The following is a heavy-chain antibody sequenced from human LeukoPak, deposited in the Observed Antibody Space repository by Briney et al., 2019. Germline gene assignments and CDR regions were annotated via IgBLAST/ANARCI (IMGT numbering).Heavy chain of an antibody. V-gene: IGHV4-38-2*02. J-gene: IGHJ4*02. CDR2: IYHSGTT. CDR1: GHSITSGHY. D-gene: IGHD6-13*01. Sequence: PSETLSLTCTISGHSITSGHYWGWIRQPPGRGLDWIGNIYHSGTTYYNPSLKSRATLSVDTSQNQFSLMLYSVTAADTAVYYCASLLGYRSSWYDGLDYWGQGILVTVSS. CDR3: ASLLGYRSSWYDGLDY.